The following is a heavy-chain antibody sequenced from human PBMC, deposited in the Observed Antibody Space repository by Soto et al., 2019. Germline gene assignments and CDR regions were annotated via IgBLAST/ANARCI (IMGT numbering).Heavy chain of an antibody. Sequence: SETLSLTCAVYGASISNTNWWTWVRQSPGKGLEWIGEILHDGSTYSNPSLKSRLTISVDKSRNLFSLRLTSVTAADTAVYYCVRRGLNDPFAPWGQGTLVTVSS. CDR2: ILHDGST. J-gene: IGHJ5*02. D-gene: IGHD1-1*01. V-gene: IGHV4-4*02. CDR3: VRRGLNDPFAP. CDR1: GASISNTNW.